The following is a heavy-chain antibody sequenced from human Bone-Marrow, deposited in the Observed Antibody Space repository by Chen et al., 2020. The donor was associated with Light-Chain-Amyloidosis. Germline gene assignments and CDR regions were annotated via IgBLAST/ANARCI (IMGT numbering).Heavy chain of an antibody. CDR3: ARVVPPNYGANFNS. J-gene: IGHJ4*02. V-gene: IGHV4-39*07. D-gene: IGHD4-17*01. CDR1: GGSIMSSSNF. CDR2: IYYSGNT. Sequence: QLQESGPRLVKSSGTLSLPCTVSGGSIMSSSNFWGWLRQAPGKGLEWIGSIYYSGNTYMTSSLKNRVAMSVDTSNNQFSLRLNSVTAADTAVYFCARVVPPNYGANFNSWGQGTLVIVSS.